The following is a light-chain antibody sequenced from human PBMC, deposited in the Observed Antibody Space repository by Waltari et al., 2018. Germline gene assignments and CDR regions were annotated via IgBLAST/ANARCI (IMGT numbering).Light chain of an antibody. CDR1: SSNVGRDN. J-gene: IGLJ1*01. Sequence: QSVLTQPPSASATPGQRVTISCSGSSSNVGRDNVYWFQQLPGTAPKLLISNDHQRPSVVPVRFSGSMSGTSASLAISGLRSEDEADYYCVAWDDSLSGYVFGTGTKVTVL. CDR3: VAWDDSLSGYV. CDR2: NDH. V-gene: IGLV1-47*02.